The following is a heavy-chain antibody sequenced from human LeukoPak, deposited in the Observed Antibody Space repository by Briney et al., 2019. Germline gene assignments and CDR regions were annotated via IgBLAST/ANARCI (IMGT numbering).Heavy chain of an antibody. V-gene: IGHV3-23*01. J-gene: IGHJ1*01. CDR3: AKDPYGDYGYFQH. D-gene: IGHD4-17*01. CDR2: ISGSGGST. CDR1: GFTFSSYA. Sequence: RGSLRLSCAASGFTFSSYAMSWVRHAPGRGLECVSAISGSGGSTYYADSVKGRFTISRDNSKNSLYLQMNSLRAEDTAVYYCAKDPYGDYGYFQHWGQGTLVTVSS.